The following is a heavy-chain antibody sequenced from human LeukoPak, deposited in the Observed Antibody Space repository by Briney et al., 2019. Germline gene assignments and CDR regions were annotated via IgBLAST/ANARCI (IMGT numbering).Heavy chain of an antibody. CDR1: GFTFSRYA. D-gene: IGHD1-26*01. J-gene: IGHJ4*02. V-gene: IGHV3-64D*09. Sequence: PGGSLRLSCSASGFTFSRYAMHWVRQAPGKGLEYVSGINDNGGRTHYEDSVKGRLSISRDNSKNTLHLQMSTLRAEDTALYYCVKDVGGSYAFDYWGQGILVTVAS. CDR3: VKDVGGSYAFDY. CDR2: INDNGGRT.